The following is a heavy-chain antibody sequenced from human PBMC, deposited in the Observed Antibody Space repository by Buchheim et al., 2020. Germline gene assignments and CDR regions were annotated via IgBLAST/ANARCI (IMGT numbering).Heavy chain of an antibody. D-gene: IGHD2-8*01. J-gene: IGHJ4*02. CDR2: ISGSGGST. CDR3: ARSPVEFRCTNGVCYYFDY. Sequence: EVQLLESGGDLVQPGGSPRLSCAASGFTFSNYAMSWVRQAPGKGLEWVSAISGSGGSTYYADSVKGRFTISRDNSKNTLSLQMNSLRAEDTAVYYCARSPVEFRCTNGVCYYFDYWGQGAL. CDR1: GFTFSNYA. V-gene: IGHV3-23*01.